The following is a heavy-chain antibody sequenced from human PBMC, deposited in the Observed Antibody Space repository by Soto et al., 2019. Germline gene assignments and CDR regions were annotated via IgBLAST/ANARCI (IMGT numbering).Heavy chain of an antibody. CDR2: ISYDGSEK. CDR1: GFTFNTYG. D-gene: IGHD2-2*02. V-gene: IGHV3-30*18. CDR3: AKSPNFYCSSPNCYKYYFDH. J-gene: IGHJ4*02. Sequence: QEQLVESGGGVVQPGKSLTLSCAASGFTFNTYGMHWVRQAPGKGLEWVAVISYDGSEKYYVDSVKGRFTISKDNSKNTLYLQMNSLRPEDTAVYYCAKSPNFYCSSPNCYKYYFDHWGQGTRVTVSS.